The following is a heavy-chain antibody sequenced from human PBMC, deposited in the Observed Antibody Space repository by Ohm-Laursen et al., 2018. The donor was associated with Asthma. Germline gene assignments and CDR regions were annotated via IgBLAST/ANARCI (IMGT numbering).Heavy chain of an antibody. CDR3: ARRDYSGGDPDAAFDI. CDR1: GFTFSTFA. D-gene: IGHD2-21*02. J-gene: IGHJ3*02. V-gene: IGHV3-30-3*01. Sequence: SLRLSCAASGFTFSTFAMHWVRQAPGKGPEWVSIITSDGGWTSYADSVRGRFTISRDNSKNILYMQMNSLRAEDTAVYYCARRDYSGGDPDAAFDIWGQGTMVTVSS. CDR2: ITSDGGWT.